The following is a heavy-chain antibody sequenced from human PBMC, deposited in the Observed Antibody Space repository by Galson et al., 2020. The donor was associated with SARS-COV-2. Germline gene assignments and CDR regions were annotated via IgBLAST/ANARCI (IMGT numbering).Heavy chain of an antibody. D-gene: IGHD2-2*01. CDR2: ISGSADST. V-gene: IGHV3-23*01. CDR3: AKDIVIVAAPGYFDH. J-gene: IGHJ4*02. CDR1: GFTFSSYA. Sequence: GGSLRLSCAASGFTFSSYAMSWVRQAPGKGLEWVSAISGSADSTYYADSVKGRFTISRDYSKNTLYLQMNSLRAEDTAVYYCAKDIVIVAAPGYFDHWGQGTLVTVSS.